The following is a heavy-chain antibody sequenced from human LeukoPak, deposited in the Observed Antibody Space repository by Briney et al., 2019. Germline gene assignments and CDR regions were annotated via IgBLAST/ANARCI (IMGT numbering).Heavy chain of an antibody. Sequence: GGSLRLSCAASGFTFRSYGMHWVRRAPGEGLEWVAVIRYDGSNKYYADSVKGRFIISRDTSKDTLYLQMSSLRPDDTAVYYCTKDHGTGGVHDYWGQGTLVTVSS. CDR3: TKDHGTGGVHDY. CDR1: GFTFRSYG. CDR2: IRYDGSNK. V-gene: IGHV3-30*02. D-gene: IGHD2-8*02. J-gene: IGHJ4*02.